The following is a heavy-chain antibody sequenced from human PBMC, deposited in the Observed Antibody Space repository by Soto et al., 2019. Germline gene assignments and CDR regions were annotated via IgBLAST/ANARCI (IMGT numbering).Heavy chain of an antibody. CDR1: GFTFSSYG. D-gene: IGHD6-6*01. V-gene: IGHV3-30*18. Sequence: GGSLRLSCAASGFTFSSYGMHWVRQAPGKGLEWVAVISYDGSNKYYADSVKGRFTISRDNSKNTLYLQMNSLRAEDTAVYCCAKVGSSGSSSHYYYYGMDVWGQGTTVTVSS. CDR2: ISYDGSNK. J-gene: IGHJ6*02. CDR3: AKVGSSGSSSHYYYYGMDV.